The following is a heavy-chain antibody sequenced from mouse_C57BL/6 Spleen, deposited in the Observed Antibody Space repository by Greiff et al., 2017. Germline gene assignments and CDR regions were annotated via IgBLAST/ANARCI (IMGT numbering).Heavy chain of an antibody. J-gene: IGHJ2*01. D-gene: IGHD1-1*01. CDR2: IYPGSGST. V-gene: IGHV1-55*01. CDR1: GYTFTSYW. CDR3: AREGTVVAGDY. Sequence: QVQLQQPGTELVKPGASVKMSCKASGYTFTSYWITWVKQRPGQGLEWIGDIYPGSGSTNYNEKFKSKATLTVDTSSSTAYMQLSSLTSEDSAVYYCAREGTVVAGDYWGQGTTLTVSS.